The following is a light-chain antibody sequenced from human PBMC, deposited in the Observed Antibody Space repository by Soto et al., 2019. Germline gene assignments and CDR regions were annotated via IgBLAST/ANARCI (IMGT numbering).Light chain of an antibody. CDR2: GAS. J-gene: IGKJ1*01. CDR1: QTVSSSY. CDR3: QQYDKSPRT. V-gene: IGKV3-20*01. Sequence: DIVLTQSPDTLSLSPGDRATLSCRASQTVSSSYLAWYQQKPGQAPRLLIYGASSRATGIPDRFSGSGSGTDFTLTVNRLEPEDFAVYYCQQYDKSPRTFGQGTKVDIK.